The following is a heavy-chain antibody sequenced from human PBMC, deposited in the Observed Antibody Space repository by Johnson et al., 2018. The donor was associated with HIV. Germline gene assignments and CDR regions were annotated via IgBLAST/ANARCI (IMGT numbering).Heavy chain of an antibody. CDR2: ISWNRGSI. CDR1: GFTFDDYA. D-gene: IGHD6-19*01. CDR3: ARKQWLEIPSDALDV. V-gene: IGHV3-9*01. Sequence: VQLVESGGGLVQPGRSLRLSCAASGFTFDDYAMHWVRQAPGKGLEWVSGISWNRGSIGYADSVKGRFTISRDNAKNSLYLQMNSLRAEDTAVYYCARKQWLEIPSDALDVWGQGTMVTVSS. J-gene: IGHJ3*01.